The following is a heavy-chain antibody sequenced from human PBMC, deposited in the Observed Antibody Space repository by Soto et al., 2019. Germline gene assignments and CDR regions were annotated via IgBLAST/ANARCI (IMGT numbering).Heavy chain of an antibody. J-gene: IGHJ4*02. Sequence: SETLSLTCTVSGGSISSYYWSWIRQPPGKGLEWIGYIYYSGSTNYTPSLKSRVTISVDTSKNQFSLKLSSVTAADTAVYYCARDDGYWGQGTLVTVSS. CDR2: IYYSGST. CDR3: ARDDGY. CDR1: GGSISSYY. V-gene: IGHV4-59*01.